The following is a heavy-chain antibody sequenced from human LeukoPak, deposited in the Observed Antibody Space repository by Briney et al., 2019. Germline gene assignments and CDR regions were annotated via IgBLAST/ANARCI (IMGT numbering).Heavy chain of an antibody. CDR1: GFNFSNYG. V-gene: IGHV3-33*01. CDR3: TANFDF. CDR2: IWYDGSNK. Sequence: GGSLRLSCAAPGFNFSNYGMHWVRQPPGKGLEWVAVIWYDGSNKYYADSVKGRFTISRDNSKDTLYVQMNSLRAEDTAMYYCTANFDFWGQGTLVTVSS. J-gene: IGHJ4*02. D-gene: IGHD2-21*02.